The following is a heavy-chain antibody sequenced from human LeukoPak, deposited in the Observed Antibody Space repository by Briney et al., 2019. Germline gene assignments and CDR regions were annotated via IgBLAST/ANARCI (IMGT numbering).Heavy chain of an antibody. Sequence: ASVKVSCKASGYSFTGYYMHWVRQALGQGPEWMGWIFPNSGDTHYAQKFQGRVSMTRDTSISTAYMELNRLTSDDTAIYYCARAEGSGYYQGRDYWGQGTLVTVSS. CDR2: IFPNSGDT. V-gene: IGHV1-2*02. CDR1: GYSFTGYY. D-gene: IGHD3-22*01. J-gene: IGHJ4*02. CDR3: ARAEGSGYYQGRDY.